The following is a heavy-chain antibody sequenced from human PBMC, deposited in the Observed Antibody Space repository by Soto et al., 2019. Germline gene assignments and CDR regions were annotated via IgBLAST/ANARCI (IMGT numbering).Heavy chain of an antibody. CDR3: ANALWFGESSHYFDY. D-gene: IGHD3-10*01. CDR2: IGSSGGAI. Sequence: EVQLLESGGGLVQVGGSLRLSCVGSGFGFDSYAMSWVRQAPGKGLEWVSGIGSSGGAIVYADSVRGRFTISRDNSRNALYLHMNSLIAGDTAVYYCANALWFGESSHYFDYWGQGTLVTVSS. V-gene: IGHV3-23*01. CDR1: GFGFDSYA. J-gene: IGHJ4*02.